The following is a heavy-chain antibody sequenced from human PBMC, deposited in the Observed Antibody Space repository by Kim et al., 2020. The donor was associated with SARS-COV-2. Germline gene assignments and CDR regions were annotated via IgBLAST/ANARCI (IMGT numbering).Heavy chain of an antibody. Sequence: GSEKDYVESVKGRFTISRDHAKNSLYLQMNSLRAEDTAVYYCARASSLDYWGQGTLVTVSS. J-gene: IGHJ4*02. D-gene: IGHD6-13*01. CDR2: GSEK. CDR3: ARASSLDY. V-gene: IGHV3-7*04.